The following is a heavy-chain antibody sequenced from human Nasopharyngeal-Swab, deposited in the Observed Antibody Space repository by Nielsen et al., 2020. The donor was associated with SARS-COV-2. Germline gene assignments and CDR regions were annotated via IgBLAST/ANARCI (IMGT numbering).Heavy chain of an antibody. Sequence: GGSLRLSCAASGFTFSNYEMNWVRQAPGKGLEWLSYISSSGTTIYYADSVKGRFTISRDNAKNSLYLQMSSLRAEDTAVYYCAKDLTGLAYYYGMDVWGQGTTVTVSS. CDR2: ISSSGTTI. CDR3: AKDLTGLAYYYGMDV. D-gene: IGHD3-9*01. V-gene: IGHV3-48*03. J-gene: IGHJ6*02. CDR1: GFTFSNYE.